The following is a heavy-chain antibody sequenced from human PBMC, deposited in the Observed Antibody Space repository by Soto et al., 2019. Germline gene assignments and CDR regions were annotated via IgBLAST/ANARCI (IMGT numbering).Heavy chain of an antibody. J-gene: IGHJ6*02. D-gene: IGHD1-20*01. CDR2: IERDDDDK. CDR3: ARSIRGPRRFNGMDV. V-gene: IGHV2-70*13. CDR1: GFSLTSPGMC. Sequence: GPTLVNPTETLTLTCTFSGFSLTSPGMCVSWIRQSPGKALEWLALIERDDDDKYYSTSLKTRLTISKDTRKNQVVLTMANMEPADTATYYCARSIRGPRRFNGMDVWGQGTTVTVSS.